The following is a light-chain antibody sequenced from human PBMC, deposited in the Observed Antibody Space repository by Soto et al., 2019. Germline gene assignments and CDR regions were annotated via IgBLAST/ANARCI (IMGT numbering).Light chain of an antibody. CDR3: QQSYSTPYT. CDR1: QTINSY. V-gene: IGKV1-39*01. Sequence: DIPMTQSPSSLSASVGDRVTITCRASQTINSYLNWYQQKPGKAPKLLIYAASSLRSGVPSRFSGSGSGTDFTLTISSLQPEDFATYYCQQSYSTPYTFGQGTKLEIK. CDR2: AAS. J-gene: IGKJ2*01.